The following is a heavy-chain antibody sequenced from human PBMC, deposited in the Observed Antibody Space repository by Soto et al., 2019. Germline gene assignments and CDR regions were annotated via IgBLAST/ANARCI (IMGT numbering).Heavy chain of an antibody. V-gene: IGHV4-34*03. Sequence: PSETLSVTCAVFGGAFSGFCWSGMRQPPGRGREWNGEINHSGSTNYNPSLKSRVTISVDTSKNQFSLKLSSVTAADTAVYYCYGDHRKLSGNPTHHYSYFGGDGWSQG. D-gene: IGHD4-17*01. CDR2: INHSGST. J-gene: IGHJ6*02. CDR1: GGAFSGFC. CDR3: YGDHRKLSGNPTHHYSYFGGDG.